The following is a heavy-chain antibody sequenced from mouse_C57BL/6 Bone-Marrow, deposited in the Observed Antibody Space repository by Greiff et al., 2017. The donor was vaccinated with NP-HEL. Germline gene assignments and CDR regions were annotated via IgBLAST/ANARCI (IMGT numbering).Heavy chain of an antibody. CDR1: GYTFTSYW. CDR2: IDPSDSYT. CDR3: ARKGLYYRNFYYAMDY. J-gene: IGHJ4*01. V-gene: IGHV1-69*01. Sequence: QVQLQQPGAELVMPGASVKLSCKASGYTFTSYWMHWVKQRPGQGLEWIGEIDPSDSYTNYNQKFKGKSTLTVDKSSSTAYMQLSSLTSEDSAVYYGARKGLYYRNFYYAMDYWGQGTSVTVSS. D-gene: IGHD2-12*01.